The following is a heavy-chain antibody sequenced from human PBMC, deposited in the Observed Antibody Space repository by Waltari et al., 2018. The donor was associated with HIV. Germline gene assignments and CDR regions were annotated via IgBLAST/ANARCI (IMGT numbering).Heavy chain of an antibody. Sequence: QVQLVQSGAEVKKPGASVKVSCKASGYTFTSYSMHWVRQAPGQGLEWMGIINPSGGSTSYAQKFQGRVTMTRDTSTSTVYMELSSLRSEDTAVYYGASRSGFLEWMYGMDVWGQGTTVTVSS. CDR3: ASRSGFLEWMYGMDV. CDR2: INPSGGST. CDR1: GYTFTSYS. D-gene: IGHD3-3*01. V-gene: IGHV1-46*01. J-gene: IGHJ6*02.